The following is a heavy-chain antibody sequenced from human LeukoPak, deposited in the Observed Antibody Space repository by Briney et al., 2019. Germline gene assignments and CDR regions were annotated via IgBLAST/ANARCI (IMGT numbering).Heavy chain of an antibody. CDR1: GGSFSGYY. CDR2: INHSGST. Sequence: PSETLSLTCAVYGGSFSGYYWSWIRQPPGKGLEWIGEINHSGSTNYNPSPKSRVTISVDTSKNQFSLKLSSVTAADTAVYYCARQGPGFCGSTSCYGVDSWGQGTLVTVSS. CDR3: ARQGPGFCGSTSCYGVDS. D-gene: IGHD2-2*01. V-gene: IGHV4-34*01. J-gene: IGHJ4*02.